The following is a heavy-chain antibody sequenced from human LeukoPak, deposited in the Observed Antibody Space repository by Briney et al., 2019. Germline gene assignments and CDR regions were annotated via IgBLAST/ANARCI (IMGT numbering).Heavy chain of an antibody. CDR1: GFTFSSYW. V-gene: IGHV3-7*01. D-gene: IGHD6-19*01. Sequence: PGGSLRLSCAASGFTFSSYWMSWVRQAPGKGLEWVANIKQDGSEKYYVDSVEGRFTISRDNAKNSLYLQMNSLRAEDTAVYYCARALLIAVAGNNWFDPWGQGTLVTVSS. CDR3: ARALLIAVAGNNWFDP. CDR2: IKQDGSEK. J-gene: IGHJ5*02.